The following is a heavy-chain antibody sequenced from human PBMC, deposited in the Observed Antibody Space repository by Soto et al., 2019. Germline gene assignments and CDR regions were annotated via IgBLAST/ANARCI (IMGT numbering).Heavy chain of an antibody. D-gene: IGHD3-10*01. V-gene: IGHV1-18*01. J-gene: IGHJ5*02. Sequence: QVQLVQSGAEVKKPGASVKVSCKASGYTFTSYGISWVRQAPGQGLEWMGWISAYNGNTNYAQKLQGRVTMTKDTATSTDYVELRSRRSNDTALDYCAREPYFYGSGSYPSGFDPWGQGTLVTVSS. CDR3: AREPYFYGSGSYPSGFDP. CDR2: ISAYNGNT. CDR1: GYTFTSYG.